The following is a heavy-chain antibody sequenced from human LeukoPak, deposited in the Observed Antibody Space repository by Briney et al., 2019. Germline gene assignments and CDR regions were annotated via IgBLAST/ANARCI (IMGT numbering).Heavy chain of an antibody. CDR2: IYPGTSDT. J-gene: IGHJ6*02. D-gene: IGHD2-15*01. CDR1: GYSFTNYW. CDR3: ARRIGYGMDV. V-gene: IGHV5-51*01. Sequence: GESLKISCKASGYSFTNYWIGWVRQMPGKGLEWMGIIYPGTSDTKYSPSFQGHVTVSAGKSISTAYLQWSSLKASDTAMYYCARRIGYGMDVWGQGTTVTVSS.